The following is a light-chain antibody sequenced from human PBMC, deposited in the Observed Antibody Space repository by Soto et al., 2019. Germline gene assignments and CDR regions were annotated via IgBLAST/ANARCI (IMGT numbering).Light chain of an antibody. Sequence: DIQLTQSPSTLSASVGDRVTITCRASQSISSWLAGYQQKPGKAPKFLIYKTSNLESGVPSRFSGSGSGTEITLTISSLQLDDFATYYCQYYNNYCWTFGQGTKVEIK. CDR3: QYYNNYCWT. CDR2: KTS. J-gene: IGKJ1*01. CDR1: QSISSW. V-gene: IGKV1-5*03.